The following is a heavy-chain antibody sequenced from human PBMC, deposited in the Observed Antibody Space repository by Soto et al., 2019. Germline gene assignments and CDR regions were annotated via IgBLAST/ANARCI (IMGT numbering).Heavy chain of an antibody. Sequence: QGQLQESGPGLVKPSRTLSLTCPVSGGSISRVGYYWSWIRQHPGKGLEWIGYIYYSGSTSYNPSLKSRVTISVDTSKTQFSLKLSSVSAADTAVYYCAGWSFWSGYSSEPWGQGTLVTVSA. V-gene: IGHV4-31*03. CDR3: AGWSFWSGYSSEP. J-gene: IGHJ5*02. CDR1: GGSISRVGYY. D-gene: IGHD3-3*01. CDR2: IYYSGST.